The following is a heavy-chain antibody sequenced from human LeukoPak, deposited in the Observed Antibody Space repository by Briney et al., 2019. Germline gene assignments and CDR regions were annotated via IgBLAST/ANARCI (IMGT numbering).Heavy chain of an antibody. D-gene: IGHD1-26*01. CDR3: ARGRSNYYGMDV. Sequence: SETLSLTCTVSGGSISDYYWSWIRQPPGKGLEWIGYIYYSGGTNYNPSLKSRVTISVDTSKNHFSLKLSSVTAADTAVYYCARGRSNYYGMDVWGQGTTVTVSS. CDR1: GGSISDYY. J-gene: IGHJ6*02. V-gene: IGHV4-59*01. CDR2: IYYSGGT.